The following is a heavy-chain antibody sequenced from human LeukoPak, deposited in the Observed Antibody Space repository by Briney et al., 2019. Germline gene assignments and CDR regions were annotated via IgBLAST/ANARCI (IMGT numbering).Heavy chain of an antibody. J-gene: IGHJ4*02. V-gene: IGHV4-61*01. CDR1: SSSVSSGSYY. CDR2: ISYTGST. Sequence: SETLSLTCTVSSSSVSSGSYYWNWIRQPPGKGLEWIGYISYTGSTNYNPSLKSRVTISVDTSKNQFSLKLSSVTAADTAVYYCARASGYNWYFDYWGQGTLVTVSS. D-gene: IGHD5-24*01. CDR3: ARASGYNWYFDY.